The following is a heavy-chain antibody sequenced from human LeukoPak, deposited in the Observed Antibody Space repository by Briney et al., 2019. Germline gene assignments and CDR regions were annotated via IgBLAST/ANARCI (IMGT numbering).Heavy chain of an antibody. V-gene: IGHV1-69*13. CDR2: IIPIFGTA. CDR1: GYTFTSYA. Sequence: SVKVSCKASGYTFTSYAMHWVRQAPGQGLEWMGGIIPIFGTANYAQKFQGRVTITADESTSTAYMELSSLRSEDTAVYYCARVAHDYGDAGIVGYFDYWGQGTLVTVSS. CDR3: ARVAHDYGDAGIVGYFDY. D-gene: IGHD4-17*01. J-gene: IGHJ4*02.